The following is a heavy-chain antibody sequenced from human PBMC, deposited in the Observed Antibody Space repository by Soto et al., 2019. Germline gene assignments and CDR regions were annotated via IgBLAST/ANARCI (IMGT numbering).Heavy chain of an antibody. V-gene: IGHV5-51*01. D-gene: IGHD6-13*01. J-gene: IGHJ6*02. CDR1: GYSFPNFW. CDR2: IYPGDSDT. Sequence: GESLKISCKGSGYSFPNFWIGWVRRMPGKGLEWMGIIYPGDSDTRYGPSFQGQVTISADKSITTAYLQWNSLKASDTAMYYCARVQGSRDYYYGMDVWGQGTTVTVSS. CDR3: ARVQGSRDYYYGMDV.